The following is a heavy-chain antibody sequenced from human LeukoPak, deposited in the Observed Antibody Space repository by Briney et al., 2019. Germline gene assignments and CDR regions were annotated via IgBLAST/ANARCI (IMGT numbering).Heavy chain of an antibody. CDR3: ARVENVIYYDSRAGAFDI. Sequence: SETLSLTCTVSGVSISSGGYYWSWIRQHPGKGLEWIGYIYYSGSTYYNPSLKSRVTISVGTSKNQFSLKLSSVTAADTAVYYCARVENVIYYDSRAGAFDIWGQGTMVTVSS. J-gene: IGHJ3*02. V-gene: IGHV4-31*03. CDR2: IYYSGST. CDR1: GVSISSGGYY. D-gene: IGHD3-22*01.